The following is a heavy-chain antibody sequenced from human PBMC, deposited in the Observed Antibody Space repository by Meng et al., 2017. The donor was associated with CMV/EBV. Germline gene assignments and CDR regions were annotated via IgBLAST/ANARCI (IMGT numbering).Heavy chain of an antibody. D-gene: IGHD2-21*01. CDR1: GFTFSDYY. J-gene: IGHJ4*02. V-gene: IGHV3-30*02. Sequence: GESLKISCAASGFTFSDYYMSWIRQAPGKGLEWVAFIRYDGSNKYYADSVKGRFTISRDNSKNTLYLQMNSLRAEDTAVYYCAKDNPFGYCGGDCYFRYFDYWGQGTLVTVSS. CDR2: IRYDGSNK. CDR3: AKDNPFGYCGGDCYFRYFDY.